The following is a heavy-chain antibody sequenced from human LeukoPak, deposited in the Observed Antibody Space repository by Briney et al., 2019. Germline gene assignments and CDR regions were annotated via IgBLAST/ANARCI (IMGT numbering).Heavy chain of an antibody. CDR1: GFTFSSYS. CDR3: ARDHYDSSGYFTRFDY. D-gene: IGHD3-22*01. Sequence: GGSLRLSCAASGFTFSSYSMNWVRQAPGKGLEWVSSISSSSSYIYYADSVKGRFTISRDNAKNSLYLQMNSLRAEDTAVYYCARDHYDSSGYFTRFDYWGQGTLVTVSS. J-gene: IGHJ4*02. V-gene: IGHV3-21*01. CDR2: ISSSSSYI.